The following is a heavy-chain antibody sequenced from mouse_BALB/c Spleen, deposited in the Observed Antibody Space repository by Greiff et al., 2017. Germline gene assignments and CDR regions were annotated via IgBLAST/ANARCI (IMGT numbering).Heavy chain of an antibody. V-gene: IGHV2-9*02. CDR2: IWAGGST. CDR1: GFSLTSYG. D-gene: IGHD2-2*01. Sequence: QVQLKESGPGLVAPSQSLSSTCTVSGFSLTSYGVHWVRQPPGKGLEWLGVIWAGGSTNYNSALMSRLSISKDNSKSQVFLKMNSLQTDDTAMYYCARDYGYDVRFAYWGQGTLVTVSA. CDR3: ARDYGYDVRFAY. J-gene: IGHJ3*01.